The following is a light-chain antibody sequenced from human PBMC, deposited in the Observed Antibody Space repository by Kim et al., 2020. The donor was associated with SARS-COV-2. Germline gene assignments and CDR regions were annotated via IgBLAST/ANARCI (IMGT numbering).Light chain of an antibody. J-gene: IGKJ2*01. V-gene: IGKV3-15*01. Sequence: VSPGERATLSCWASQSVGSSLAWYHQKPGQAPRLLIYDASTRATGIPARFSGSGSGTEFTLSISSPQSEDSGVYYCQQYHDWPLYTFGQGTKLEI. CDR2: DAS. CDR3: QQYHDWPLYT. CDR1: QSVGSS.